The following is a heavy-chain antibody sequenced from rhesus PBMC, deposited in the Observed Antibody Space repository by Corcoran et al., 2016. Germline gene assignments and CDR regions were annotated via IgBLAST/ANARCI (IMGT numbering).Heavy chain of an antibody. Sequence: QLQLQESGPGLVKPSETLSVTCAVSGGSISRSYWSWIRRAPGKGLEWIGYIYGSGSSTNYNPSLKSRVTLSVDTSKNQFSLKLSSVTAADTAVYYCARSPIQWVQLRVFDYWGQGVLVTVSS. V-gene: IGHV4-169*01. CDR1: GGSISRSY. D-gene: IGHD5-24*01. J-gene: IGHJ4*01. CDR2: IYGSGSST. CDR3: ARSPIQWVQLRVFDY.